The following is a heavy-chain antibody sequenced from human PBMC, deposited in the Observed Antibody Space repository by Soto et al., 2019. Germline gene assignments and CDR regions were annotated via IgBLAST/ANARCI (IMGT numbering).Heavy chain of an antibody. CDR3: ARIYSCGGDCYNRFDR. V-gene: IGHV4-34*01. J-gene: IGHJ5*02. D-gene: IGHD2-21*02. CDR1: GGSFSGYY. CDR2: INHSGST. Sequence: SETLSLTCAVYGGSFSGYYWSWIRQPPGKGLEWIGEINHSGSTNYNPSLKSRVTISVDTSKNQFSLKLSSVTAADTAVYYCARIYSCGGDCYNRFDRWGKGTLVTV.